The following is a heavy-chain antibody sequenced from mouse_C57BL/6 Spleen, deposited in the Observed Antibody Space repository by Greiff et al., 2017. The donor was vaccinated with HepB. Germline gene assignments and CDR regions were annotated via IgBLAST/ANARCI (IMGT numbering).Heavy chain of an antibody. Sequence: EVKLMESGGGLVKPGGSLKLSCAASGFTFSDYGMHWVRQAPEKGLEWVAYISSGSSTIYYADTVKGRFTISRDNAKNTLFLQMTSLRSEDTAMYYCARGGHGSSSDYWGQGTTLTVSS. CDR1: GFTFSDYG. J-gene: IGHJ2*01. D-gene: IGHD1-1*01. V-gene: IGHV5-17*01. CDR2: ISSGSSTI. CDR3: ARGGHGSSSDY.